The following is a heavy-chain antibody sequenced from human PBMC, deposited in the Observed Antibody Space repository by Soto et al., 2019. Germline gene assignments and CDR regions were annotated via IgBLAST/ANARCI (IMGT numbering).Heavy chain of an antibody. CDR1: GGSISSYF. D-gene: IGHD6-13*01. CDR2: VYYTGTT. Sequence: QVQLQESGPGLLKPSETLSLTCTVSGGSISSYFYIWVRQPPGKGLEWIGSVYYTGTTDYNPSLKSRVTISVDTSKTQFSLNLRSVTAADTAVYYCARDLAAVPRAFDYCGRGTLVTVSS. CDR3: ARDLAAVPRAFDY. V-gene: IGHV4-59*01. J-gene: IGHJ4*02.